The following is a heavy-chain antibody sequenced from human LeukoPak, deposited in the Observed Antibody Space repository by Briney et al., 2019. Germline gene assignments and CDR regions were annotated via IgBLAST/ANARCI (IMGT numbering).Heavy chain of an antibody. CDR2: IWYDGSNK. V-gene: IGHV3-33*01. CDR1: GFTFSNYD. J-gene: IGHJ4*02. D-gene: IGHD1-26*01. CDR3: ARAQNPGGVGATDY. Sequence: GSSLRLSCAASGFTFSNYDMHWVRQAPGKGLEWVALIWYDGSNKYYADSVKGRFTISRDNSKNTLSLQMNSLRAEDTAVYYCARAQNPGGVGATDYWGQGTLVTVSS.